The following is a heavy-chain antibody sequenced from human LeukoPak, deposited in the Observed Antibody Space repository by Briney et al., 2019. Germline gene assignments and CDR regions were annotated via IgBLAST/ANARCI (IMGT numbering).Heavy chain of an antibody. D-gene: IGHD4-17*01. J-gene: IGHJ4*02. CDR3: AREYGDFDY. CDR2: INASGRT. CDR1: GGSFSGYY. Sequence: PSETLSLTCAVYGGSFSGYYWSWIRQPAGKGLEWIGRINASGRTNYKPSLKSRVTMSLDTSKNQFSLKVNSVTAADTAVYYCAREYGDFDYWGQGTLVTVSS. V-gene: IGHV4-4*07.